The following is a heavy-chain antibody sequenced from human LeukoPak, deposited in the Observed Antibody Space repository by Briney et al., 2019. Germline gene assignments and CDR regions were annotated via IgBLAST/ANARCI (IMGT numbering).Heavy chain of an antibody. CDR2: ISDSGGS. J-gene: IGHJ4*02. Sequence: SETLSLTCSVSGGSVSSGISYWSWIRQPPGEGLEWIAYISDSGGSHYNPSLRGRVTISLDTSKNQFPLRLTSVTAAATAVYYCARVPAAGTAPDYWGQGTLVTVSS. CDR1: GGSVSSGISY. V-gene: IGHV4-61*01. D-gene: IGHD6-13*01. CDR3: ARVPAAGTAPDY.